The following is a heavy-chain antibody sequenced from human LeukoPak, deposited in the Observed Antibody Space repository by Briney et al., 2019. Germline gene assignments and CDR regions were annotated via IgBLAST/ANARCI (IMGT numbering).Heavy chain of an antibody. V-gene: IGHV3-23*01. CDR2: ISGSGGNT. D-gene: IGHD3-16*01. CDR3: AKDDNYIRFLS. J-gene: IGHJ5*02. Sequence: GGSLRLSCAASGFTFSSHGMDWVRQAPGKGLEWVSGISGSGGNTYYADSVKGRFTISRDNSKNTLYLQMNSLRAEDTAVYYCAKDDNYIRFLSWGQGTLVTVSS. CDR1: GFTFSSHG.